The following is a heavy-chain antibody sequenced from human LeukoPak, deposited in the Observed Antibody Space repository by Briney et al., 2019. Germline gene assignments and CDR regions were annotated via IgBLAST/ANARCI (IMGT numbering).Heavy chain of an antibody. CDR2: IKQDGSEK. CDR3: ARVKLGSSSVSPLFDY. V-gene: IGHV3-7*01. J-gene: IGHJ4*02. Sequence: GGSLRLSCTASGFTLSSYEMSWVRQAPGKGLEWVANIKQDGSEKFYVDSVKGRFTISRDNAKNSLYLQMNSLRAEDTAVYYCARVKLGSSSVSPLFDYWGQGTLVTVSS. D-gene: IGHD6-6*01. CDR1: GFTLSSYE.